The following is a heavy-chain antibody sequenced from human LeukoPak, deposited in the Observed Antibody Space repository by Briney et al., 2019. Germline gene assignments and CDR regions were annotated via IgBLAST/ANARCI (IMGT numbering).Heavy chain of an antibody. CDR2: ISGSGGST. Sequence: PGGSLRLSCAASEFIVSINSMSWVRQAPGKGLEWVSAISGSGGSTYYADSVKGRFTISRDNSKNTLYLQMNSLRAEDTAVYYCAKDKRGYFQHWGQGTLVTVSS. CDR3: AKDKRGYFQH. J-gene: IGHJ1*01. D-gene: IGHD3-16*01. CDR1: EFIVSINS. V-gene: IGHV3-23*01.